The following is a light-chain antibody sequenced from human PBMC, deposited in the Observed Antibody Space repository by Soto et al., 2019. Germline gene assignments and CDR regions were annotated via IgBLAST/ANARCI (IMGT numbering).Light chain of an antibody. J-gene: IGKJ1*01. CDR2: GAY. Sequence: ELVLTPSPGTLSVSPGAGATLSCRASQRVSSSNLAWYQQKPGQAHRLLIYGAYSRATGIPARFSGSGSGTEFTLTISSLQSEDFALYYCKQYINWPWTFGQGTKVDIK. CDR1: QRVSSSN. CDR3: KQYINWPWT. V-gene: IGKV3D-15*01.